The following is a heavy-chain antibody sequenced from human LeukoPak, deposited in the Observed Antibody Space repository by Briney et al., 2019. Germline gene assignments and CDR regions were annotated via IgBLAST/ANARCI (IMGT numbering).Heavy chain of an antibody. CDR1: GYTFTGYY. CDR3: ARVDGGYASSYYFDY. D-gene: IGHD5-12*01. Sequence: GASVKVSCKASGYTFTGYYMHWVRQAPGQGLEWMGWINPNSGGTNYAQKFQGRVTMTRDTPISTAYMELSRLRSDDTAVYYCARVDGGYASSYYFDYWGQGTLVTVSS. J-gene: IGHJ4*02. CDR2: INPNSGGT. V-gene: IGHV1-2*02.